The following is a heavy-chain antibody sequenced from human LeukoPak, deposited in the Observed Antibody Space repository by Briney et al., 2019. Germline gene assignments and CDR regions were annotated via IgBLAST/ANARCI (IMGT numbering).Heavy chain of an antibody. V-gene: IGHV3-20*01. CDR1: GFTFDDYG. J-gene: IGHJ5*02. Sequence: GGSLRLSCAASGFTFDDYGMSWVRQAPGKGLEWVSGINWNGGSTVYADSVKGRFTISRDNAKNSLYLQVNSLRAEDTALYHCARDGYCSGGSCYSSWFDPWGQGTLVTVSS. D-gene: IGHD2-15*01. CDR3: ARDGYCSGGSCYSSWFDP. CDR2: INWNGGST.